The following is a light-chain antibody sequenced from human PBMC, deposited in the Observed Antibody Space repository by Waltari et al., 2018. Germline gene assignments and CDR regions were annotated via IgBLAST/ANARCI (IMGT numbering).Light chain of an antibody. CDR3: QAWDSSSTVV. CDR2: QDN. V-gene: IGLV3-1*01. J-gene: IGLJ2*01. CDR1: NLGNRN. Sequence: SYELTQPPSVSVSPGQTASIPCSGDNLGNRNVSWYRQAPGQSPILVIYQDNKRPSGIPERFSGSNSGNTATLTISVTQAVDEADYSCQAWDSSSTVVFGGGTKLTVL.